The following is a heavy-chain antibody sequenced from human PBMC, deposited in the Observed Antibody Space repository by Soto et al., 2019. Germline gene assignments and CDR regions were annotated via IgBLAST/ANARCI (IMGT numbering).Heavy chain of an antibody. CDR1: GYTFTSYG. J-gene: IGHJ4*02. CDR2: ISAYNGNT. Sequence: QVQLVQSGAEVKKPGASVKVSCKASGYTFTSYGISWVRQAPGQGLEWMGWISAYNGNTKYAQKVQDRVTMTTDTSTNTAEMEPRSLRSDDTAVYYCARVPNSFDYWGQGTLVTVSS. V-gene: IGHV1-18*01. CDR3: ARVPNSFDY.